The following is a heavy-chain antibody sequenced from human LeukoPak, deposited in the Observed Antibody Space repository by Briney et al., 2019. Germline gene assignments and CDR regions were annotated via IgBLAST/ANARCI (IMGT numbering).Heavy chain of an antibody. J-gene: IGHJ4*02. V-gene: IGHV3-74*01. CDR2: INSDGSST. CDR1: GFTFSSYW. D-gene: IGHD5-24*01. Sequence: GGSLRLSCAASGFTFSSYWMHWVRQAPGKGLVWVSRINSDGSSTSYADSVKGRFTISRDNVKNTLYLQMNSLRAEDTAVYYCARAPRDGYNYGTFDYWGQGTLVTVPS. CDR3: ARAPRDGYNYGTFDY.